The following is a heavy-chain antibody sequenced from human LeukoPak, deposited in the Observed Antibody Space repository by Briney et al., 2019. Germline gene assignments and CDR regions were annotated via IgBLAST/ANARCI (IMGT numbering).Heavy chain of an antibody. CDR1: GFTFSSYA. V-gene: IGHV3-23*01. CDR3: ATTRYSSGWDEFDY. D-gene: IGHD6-19*01. Sequence: PGGSLRLSCAASGFTFSSYAMSWVRQAPGKGLEWVSATSGSGGSTYYADSVKGRFTISRDNSKSTLYLQMNSLRAEDTAVYYCATTRYSSGWDEFDYWGQGTLVTVSS. CDR2: TSGSGGST. J-gene: IGHJ4*02.